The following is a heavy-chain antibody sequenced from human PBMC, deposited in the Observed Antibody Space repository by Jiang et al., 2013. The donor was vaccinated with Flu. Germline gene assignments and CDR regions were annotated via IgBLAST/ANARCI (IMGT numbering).Heavy chain of an antibody. CDR3: ARWGYSSSSGGYFQH. D-gene: IGHD6-6*01. V-gene: IGHV4-59*01. Sequence: TLSLTCTVSGGSISSYYWSWIRQPPGKGLEWIGYIYYSGSTNYNPSLKSRVTISVDTSKNQXSLKLSSVTAADTAVYYCARWGYSSSSGGYFQHWGQGTLVTVSS. CDR1: GGSISSYY. CDR2: IYYSGST. J-gene: IGHJ1*01.